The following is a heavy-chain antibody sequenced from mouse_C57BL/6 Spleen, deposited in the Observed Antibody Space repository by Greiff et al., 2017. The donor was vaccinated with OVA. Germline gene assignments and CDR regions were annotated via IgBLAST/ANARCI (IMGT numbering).Heavy chain of an antibody. D-gene: IGHD5-1*01. Sequence: VQLKQSGAELARPGASVKLSCKASGYTFTSYGISWVKQRPEQGLEWIGRIDPANGNTKYAPKFQGKATITADTSSNTAYLQLSSLTSEDTAIYYCAREYPYYYAMDYWGQGTSVTVSS. J-gene: IGHJ4*01. CDR2: IDPANGNT. CDR3: AREYPYYYAMDY. CDR1: GYTFTSYG. V-gene: IGHV14-3*01.